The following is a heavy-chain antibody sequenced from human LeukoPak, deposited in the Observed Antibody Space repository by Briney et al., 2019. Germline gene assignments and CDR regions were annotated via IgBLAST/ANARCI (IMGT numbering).Heavy chain of an antibody. D-gene: IGHD6-19*01. Sequence: GGSLRLSCAASGFTFSTYWMQWVRQAPGKGLVWVSRINNDGSSTSYADSVKGRFTISRDNAKNTLFLQMNSLRAEDTAVYYCARDLKTSGWYGDFDYWGQGTLVTVSS. V-gene: IGHV3-74*01. CDR1: GFTFSTYW. J-gene: IGHJ4*02. CDR2: INNDGSST. CDR3: ARDLKTSGWYGDFDY.